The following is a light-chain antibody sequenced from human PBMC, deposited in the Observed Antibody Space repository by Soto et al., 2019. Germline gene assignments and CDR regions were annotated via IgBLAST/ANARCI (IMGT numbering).Light chain of an antibody. V-gene: IGKV3-11*01. J-gene: IGKJ5*01. CDR2: DAS. Sequence: IVLTQSPASLSLSPGERATVSCMSSQSVPRHLAWYQQRPGLPPRLLISDASSRATGIPDRFSGSGSGTDFILTISSLEPEDFAVYYCQQSSNWPPEITFGQGTRLEI. CDR3: QQSSNWPPEIT. CDR1: QSVPRH.